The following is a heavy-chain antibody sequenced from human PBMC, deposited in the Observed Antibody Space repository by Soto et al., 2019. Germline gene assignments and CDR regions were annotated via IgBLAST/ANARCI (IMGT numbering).Heavy chain of an antibody. D-gene: IGHD2-21*02. CDR2: IYYSGST. J-gene: IGHJ6*03. CDR3: ARQGTVNYYYYYYMDV. V-gene: IGHV4-39*01. CDR1: GGSISSSSYY. Sequence: SETLSLTCTVSGGSISSSSYYWGWIRQPPGKGLEWIGSIYYSGSTYYNPSLKSRVTISVDTSKNQFSLKLSSVTAADTAVYYCARQGTVNYYYYYYMDVWGKGTTVTVSS.